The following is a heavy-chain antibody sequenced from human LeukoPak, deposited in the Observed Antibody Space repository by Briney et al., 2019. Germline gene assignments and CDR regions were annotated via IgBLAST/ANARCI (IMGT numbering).Heavy chain of an antibody. CDR3: ARRPGN. Sequence: GGSLRLSCVASGFAVGGNYMSWVRQAPGEGLERVSLIYSGGAIRYADSVKGRFTISRDSSKNTLFLQMNDLTVEDTARYYCARRPGNWGQGILVTVPS. V-gene: IGHV3-53*01. D-gene: IGHD1-14*01. J-gene: IGHJ4*02. CDR1: GFAVGGNY. CDR2: IYSGGAI.